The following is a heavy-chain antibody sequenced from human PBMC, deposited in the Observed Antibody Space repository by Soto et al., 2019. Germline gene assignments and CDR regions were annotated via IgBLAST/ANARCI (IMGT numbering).Heavy chain of an antibody. CDR3: ATWHEREHAYDV. D-gene: IGHD1-1*01. V-gene: IGHV3-53*01. J-gene: IGHJ3*01. Sequence: GGSLRLSCAASGFTISGKKYVAWVRQAPGKGLEWVSALYDLDGSFYAASVKGRFTTSSDSSKTTVYLRMNDLRPDDTAVYYCATWHEREHAYDVWGQGTTVTVSS. CDR2: LYDLDGS. CDR1: GFTISGKKY.